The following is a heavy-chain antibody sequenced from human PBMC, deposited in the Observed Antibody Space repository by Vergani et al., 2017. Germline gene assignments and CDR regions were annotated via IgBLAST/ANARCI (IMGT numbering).Heavy chain of an antibody. Sequence: VSCKASGYTFTGYYMHWVRQAPGQGLEWMGWINPNSGGTNYAQKFQGRVTMTRDTSISTAYMELSRLRSDDTAVYYCARVTKGSAVTTSFVYWGQGTLVTVSS. CDR3: ARVTKGSAVTTSFVY. CDR2: INPNSGGT. V-gene: IGHV1-2*02. J-gene: IGHJ4*02. CDR1: GYTFTGYY. D-gene: IGHD4-17*01.